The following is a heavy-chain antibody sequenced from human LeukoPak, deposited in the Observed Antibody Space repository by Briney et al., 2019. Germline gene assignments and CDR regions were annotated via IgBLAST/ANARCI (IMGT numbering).Heavy chain of an antibody. D-gene: IGHD4-17*01. CDR3: VILVTTERGFDY. Sequence: PGGSLRLSCAASGFTFSSYAMSWVRQAPGKGLEWVSAISGSGGSTYYADSVKGRFTISRDNSKNTLYLQMSSLRAEDTAVYYCVILVTTERGFDYWGQGTLVTVSS. CDR2: ISGSGGST. CDR1: GFTFSSYA. V-gene: IGHV3-23*01. J-gene: IGHJ4*02.